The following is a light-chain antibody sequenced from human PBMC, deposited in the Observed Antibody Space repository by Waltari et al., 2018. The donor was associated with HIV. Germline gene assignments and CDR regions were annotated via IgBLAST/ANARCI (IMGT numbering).Light chain of an antibody. V-gene: IGLV2-14*01. CDR3: SSYTSSSRGV. J-gene: IGLJ3*02. Sequence: QSALTQPASVSGSPGQSITISCTGTSSDVGGYNYVSWYQQHPGKAPKLMIYEVSNRPSGVSNRFSGSKSGNTASLTISGLQAEYEADYYCSSYTSSSRGVFGGGTKLTVL. CDR1: SSDVGGYNY. CDR2: EVS.